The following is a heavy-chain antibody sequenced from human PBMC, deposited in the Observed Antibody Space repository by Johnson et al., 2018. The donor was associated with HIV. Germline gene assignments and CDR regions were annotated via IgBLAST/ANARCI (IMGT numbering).Heavy chain of an antibody. V-gene: IGHV3-30*04. CDR2: ISYDGSNK. J-gene: IGHJ3*01. CDR3: AKPLVGATRDDAFDV. Sequence: QVQLVESGGGLVKPGGSLRLSCAASGFTFSSYAMHWVRQAPGKGLEWVAVISYDGSNKYYADSVKGRFTISRDNSKNTLYLQMNSLRAEDTAVYYCAKPLVGATRDDAFDVWGQGTMVTVSS. CDR1: GFTFSSYA. D-gene: IGHD1-26*01.